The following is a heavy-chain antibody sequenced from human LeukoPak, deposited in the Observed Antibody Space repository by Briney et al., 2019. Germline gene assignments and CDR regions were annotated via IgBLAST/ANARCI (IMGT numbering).Heavy chain of an antibody. CDR1: GYTFTSYY. J-gene: IGHJ4*02. D-gene: IGHD3-10*01. CDR3: GRDGYGSGSYSLIFDY. Sequence: GASVKLSCKASGYTFTSYYMHWVRQAPGPGLEWMGIINPSGGSTSYAQKFQGRVTMTRDTSTTTVNMELSSLRSRDTAVYYCGRDGYGSGSYSLIFDYWGQGTLVTVSS. CDR2: INPSGGST. V-gene: IGHV1-46*01.